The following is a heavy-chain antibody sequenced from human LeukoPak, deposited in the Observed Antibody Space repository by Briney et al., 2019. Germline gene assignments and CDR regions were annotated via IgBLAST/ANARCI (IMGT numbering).Heavy chain of an antibody. CDR3: ARVSLCNSTSCYFDY. V-gene: IGHV3-21*01. CDR1: EFTFSNYS. J-gene: IGHJ4*02. CDR2: ISRSSSFI. Sequence: PGGSLRLSCAASEFTFSNYSINWVRQAPGKGLEWVSSISRSSSFIYYADSVKGRFTISRDNAKNSGYLQMNSLRAEDTAVYYCARVSLCNSTSCYFDYWGQGTLVTVSS. D-gene: IGHD2-2*01.